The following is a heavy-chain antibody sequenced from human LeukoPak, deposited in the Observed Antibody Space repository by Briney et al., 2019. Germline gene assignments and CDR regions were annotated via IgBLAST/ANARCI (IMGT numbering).Heavy chain of an antibody. CDR3: ARDNYYYDSSGYFDY. CDR1: GFAFSTYG. Sequence: GGSLRLSCAASGFAFSTYGMNWVRQAPGKGLEWVAVISYDGSNKYYADSVKGRFTISRDNAKNSLYLQMNSLRAEDTAVYYCARDNYYYDSSGYFDYWGQGTLVTVSS. D-gene: IGHD3-22*01. V-gene: IGHV3-30*03. CDR2: ISYDGSNK. J-gene: IGHJ4*02.